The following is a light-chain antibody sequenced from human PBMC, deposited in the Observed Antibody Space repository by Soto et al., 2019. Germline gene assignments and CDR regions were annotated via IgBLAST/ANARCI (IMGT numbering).Light chain of an antibody. V-gene: IGLV1-47*01. CDR2: RNN. Sequence: QPVLTQPLSASGTPGQRVTISCSGSSSNIGSNYVYWYQQLSGTAPKLVIYRNNQRPSGVADRCSGSKSGTSASLAISGLGSEDEADYHCAAWDDSLSGPEVFGGGTNVTVL. J-gene: IGLJ2*01. CDR3: AAWDDSLSGPEV. CDR1: SSNIGSNY.